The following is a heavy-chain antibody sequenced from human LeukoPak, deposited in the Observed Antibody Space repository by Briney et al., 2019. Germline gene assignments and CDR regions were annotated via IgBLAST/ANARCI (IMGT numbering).Heavy chain of an antibody. CDR2: ISSNGGST. Sequence: GGSLRLSCAASGFTFSSYAKHWVRQAPGKGLEYVSAISSNGGSTHYANSVKGRFTISRDNSKNTLYLHMGSLRAEDMAVYYCARRGSYYGDSMDYWGQGTLVTVSS. D-gene: IGHD1-26*01. J-gene: IGHJ4*02. CDR3: ARRGSYYGDSMDY. CDR1: GFTFSSYA. V-gene: IGHV3-64*01.